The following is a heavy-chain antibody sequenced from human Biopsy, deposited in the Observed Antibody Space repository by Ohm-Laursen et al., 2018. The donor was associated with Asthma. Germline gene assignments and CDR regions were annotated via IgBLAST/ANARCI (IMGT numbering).Heavy chain of an antibody. D-gene: IGHD3-3*01. CDR3: ARSAKTIFGVVMGSYYYGMDV. CDR2: INAGNGNT. Sequence: GASVKVSCKVSGYTFINYAIHWVRQAPGQRLEWMGWINAGNGNTKYSQKFQGRVTITRDTSASTAYMDLSSLRSEDTAVYYCARSAKTIFGVVMGSYYYGMDVWGQGTTVTVSS. CDR1: GYTFINYA. J-gene: IGHJ6*02. V-gene: IGHV1-3*01.